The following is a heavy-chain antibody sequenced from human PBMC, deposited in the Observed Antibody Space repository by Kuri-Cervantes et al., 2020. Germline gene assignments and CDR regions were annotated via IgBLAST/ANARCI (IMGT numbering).Heavy chain of an antibody. CDR1: GYTLTELS. Sequence: ASVKVSCKVSGYTLTELSMHWVRQAPGKGLEWMGGFDPEDGETIYAQEFQGRVTMTEDTSTDTAYMELSSLRSEDTAVYYCARNYYYDSSGYYYEVWWFDPWGQGTLVTVSS. J-gene: IGHJ5*02. V-gene: IGHV1-24*01. CDR2: FDPEDGET. D-gene: IGHD3-22*01. CDR3: ARNYYYDSSGYYYEVWWFDP.